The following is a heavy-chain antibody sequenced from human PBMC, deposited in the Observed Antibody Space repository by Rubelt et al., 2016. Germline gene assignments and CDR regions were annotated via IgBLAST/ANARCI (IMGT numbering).Heavy chain of an antibody. Sequence: QIPLKDSGPTLLKPTKTVTLTCTFPGFSLSPAELVLGWILQPPGKALECLDSFYWHDESGTGQSWRTSPTTPKATPKNQVVLTMTNVDPVDTATYYCARGVWSGYYTDGSFDPWGQGTLVTVSS. CDR1: GFSLSPAELV. D-gene: IGHD3-3*01. CDR2: FYWHDES. CDR3: ARGVWSGYYTDGSFDP. V-gene: IGHV2-5*05. J-gene: IGHJ5*02.